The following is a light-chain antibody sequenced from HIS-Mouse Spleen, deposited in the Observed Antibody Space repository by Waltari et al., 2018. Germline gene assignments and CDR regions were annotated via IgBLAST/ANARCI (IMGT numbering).Light chain of an antibody. V-gene: IGKV3-20*01. Sequence: EIVLMHSPGPLSLSTGEMDTLSCRASQSVSSSYLAWYQQKPGQAPRLLIYGASSRATGIPDRFSGSGSGTDFTLTISRLEPEDFAVYYCQQYGSSPWTFGQGTKVEIK. CDR2: GAS. J-gene: IGKJ1*01. CDR3: QQYGSSPWT. CDR1: QSVSSSY.